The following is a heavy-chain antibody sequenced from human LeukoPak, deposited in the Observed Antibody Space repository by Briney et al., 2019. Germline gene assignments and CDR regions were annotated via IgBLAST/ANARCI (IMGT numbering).Heavy chain of an antibody. V-gene: IGHV1-2*02. J-gene: IGHJ4*02. Sequence: ASVKVSCTASGYTFTDYDIHWVRQAPGQGLEWMGWINPNSGGTNYAQKFQGRVTMTGDTSISTVYMELSRLRSDDTAVYYCATTKRFGESYLRPATLDYWGQGTLVTVSS. CDR1: GYTFTDYD. CDR3: ATTKRFGESYLRPATLDY. CDR2: INPNSGGT. D-gene: IGHD3-10*01.